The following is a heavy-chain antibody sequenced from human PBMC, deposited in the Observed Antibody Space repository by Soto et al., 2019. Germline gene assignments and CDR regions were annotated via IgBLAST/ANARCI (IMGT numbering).Heavy chain of an antibody. CDR1: GYSFSFYG. Sequence: GASVKVSCKASGYSFSFYGINWVRQAPGQGLEWMGGIIPIFGTANYAQKFQGRVTITADESTSTAYMELSSLRSDDTAVYYCARGVGSGTYYNQYNWFDPWGQGTLVTVSS. J-gene: IGHJ5*02. CDR2: IIPIFGTA. V-gene: IGHV1-69*13. D-gene: IGHD3-10*01. CDR3: ARGVGSGTYYNQYNWFDP.